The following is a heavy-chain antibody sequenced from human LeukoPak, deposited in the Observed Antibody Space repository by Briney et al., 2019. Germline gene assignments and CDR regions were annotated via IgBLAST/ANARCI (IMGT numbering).Heavy chain of an antibody. CDR2: INHGEST. CDR3: ARGRTYYYDASGYYPSIYYGMDV. J-gene: IGHJ6*02. V-gene: IGHV4-34*01. CDR1: GGSFSGYY. Sequence: SETLSLTCAVSGGSFSGYYWYWIRQPPGKGLEWIGEINHGESTNYNPSLKSRATLSVDTSKNQFSLKLTSVTAADTAVYYCARGRTYYYDASGYYPSIYYGMDVWGQGTTVNVSS. D-gene: IGHD3-22*01.